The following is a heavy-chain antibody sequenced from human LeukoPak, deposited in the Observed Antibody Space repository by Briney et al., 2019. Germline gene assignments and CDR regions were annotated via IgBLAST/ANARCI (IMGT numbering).Heavy chain of an antibody. CDR2: IYTTGNI. CDR1: GDSLRNGGFY. V-gene: IGHV4-61*02. J-gene: IGHJ5*02. CDR3: AKGGERFGSGSYNWFDP. Sequence: SETLSLTCSVSGDSLRNGGFYWSWIRQPAGKGLEWIGRIYTTGNIQFNPSLKSRVSMSTDKSKNQFFLNLRSVTAADTAVYYCAKGGERFGSGSYNWFDPWGRGILVTVSS. D-gene: IGHD3-10*01.